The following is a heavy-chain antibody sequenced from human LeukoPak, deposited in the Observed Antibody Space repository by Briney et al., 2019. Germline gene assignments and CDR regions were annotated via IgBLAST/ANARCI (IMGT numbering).Heavy chain of an antibody. CDR1: GGSISSGGYY. V-gene: IGHV4-31*03. J-gene: IGHJ4*02. D-gene: IGHD6-13*01. CDR3: AREVAAAGTYDY. Sequence: SQTLSFTCTVSGGSISSGGYYWSWIRQHPGKGLEWIGYIYYSGSTYYNPSLKSRVTISVDTSKNQFSLKLSSVTAADTAVYYCAREVAAAGTYDYWGQGTLVTVSS. CDR2: IYYSGST.